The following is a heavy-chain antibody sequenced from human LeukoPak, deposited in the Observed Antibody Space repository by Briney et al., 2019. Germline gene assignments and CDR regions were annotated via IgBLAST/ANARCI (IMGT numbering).Heavy chain of an antibody. CDR2: IYTSGST. Sequence: SETLSLTCTVSGGSISSYYWSWIRQPAGKGLEWIGRIYTSGSTNYNPSLKSRVTMSVDTSKNQFSLKLSSVTAADTAVYYCARDIVVVPAASAFDIWGQGTMVTVSS. V-gene: IGHV4-4*07. D-gene: IGHD2-2*01. CDR3: ARDIVVVPAASAFDI. CDR1: GGSISSYY. J-gene: IGHJ3*02.